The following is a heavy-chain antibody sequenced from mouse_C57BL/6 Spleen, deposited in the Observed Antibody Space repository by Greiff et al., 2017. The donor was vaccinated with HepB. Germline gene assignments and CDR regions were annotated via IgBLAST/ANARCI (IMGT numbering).Heavy chain of an antibody. CDR2: IHPNSGST. Sequence: QVQLQQPGAELVKPGASVKLSCKASGYTFTSYWMHWVKQRPGQGLEWIGMIHPNSGSTNYNEKFKSKATLTVDKSSSTAYMQLSSRTSEDSAVYYCARSDYDGSSHWYFDVWGTGTTVTVSS. CDR1: GYTFTSYW. J-gene: IGHJ1*03. D-gene: IGHD1-1*01. V-gene: IGHV1-64*01. CDR3: ARSDYDGSSHWYFDV.